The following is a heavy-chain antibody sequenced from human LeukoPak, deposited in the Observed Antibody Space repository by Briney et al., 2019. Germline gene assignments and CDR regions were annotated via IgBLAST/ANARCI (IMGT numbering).Heavy chain of an antibody. J-gene: IGHJ4*02. CDR3: AIGLPTI. Sequence: GGSLRLSCTTSGFTFSSYTMNWVRQAPGKGLEWVSSVSGNGNSIYYADSLKGRFTVSRDNAKSSLYLQMNSLRTEDTAIYYCAIGLPTIWGQGTLVIVSS. D-gene: IGHD3/OR15-3a*01. CDR1: GFTFSSYT. CDR2: VSGNGNSI. V-gene: IGHV3-21*01.